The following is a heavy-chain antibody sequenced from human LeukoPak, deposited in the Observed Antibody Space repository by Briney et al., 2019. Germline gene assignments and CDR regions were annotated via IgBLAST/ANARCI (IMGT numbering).Heavy chain of an antibody. Sequence: SETLSLTCTVSGGSIIGNFWTWIRQPPGKRLEWIGYIYNTVDTNYNPSLKSRVTISVDMSKNQFSLRLTSVTAADTAVYYCARRRYYDSSGYNPTYYFDSWVQGILVTVSS. V-gene: IGHV4-59*01. CDR1: GGSIIGNF. J-gene: IGHJ4*02. CDR2: IYNTVDT. CDR3: ARRRYYDSSGYNPTYYFDS. D-gene: IGHD3-22*01.